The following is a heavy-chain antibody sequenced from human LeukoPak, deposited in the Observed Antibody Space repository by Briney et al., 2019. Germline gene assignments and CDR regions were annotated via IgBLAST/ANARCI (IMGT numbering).Heavy chain of an antibody. CDR3: ARTQVMTAIRYFDY. V-gene: IGHV4-34*01. Sequence: SETLSLTCAVYGGSFSAYCWSWIRQPPGKGLEWIEEIDHSGSTSYNPSLKSRVTISVDTPKTQFSLKLSSVTAADTAMYYCARTQVMTAIRYFDYWGQGTLVTVSS. D-gene: IGHD2-21*02. CDR2: IDHSGST. J-gene: IGHJ4*02. CDR1: GGSFSAYC.